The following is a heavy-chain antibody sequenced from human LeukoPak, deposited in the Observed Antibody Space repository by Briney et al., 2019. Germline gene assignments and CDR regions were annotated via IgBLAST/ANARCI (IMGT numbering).Heavy chain of an antibody. CDR1: GFTYLDYW. CDR2: INQDESEK. V-gene: IGHV3-7*01. Sequence: GGSLSHSCPVSGFTYLDYWLSGVGQAPCKGVAGVANINQDESEKHFVDSVKRRFTISRDNAKNSLYLQMNSLRAEDTAVYYRARYYDSAGYYVGRFDYWGQGTLVTVSS. D-gene: IGHD3-22*01. CDR3: ARYYDSAGYYVGRFDY. J-gene: IGHJ4*02.